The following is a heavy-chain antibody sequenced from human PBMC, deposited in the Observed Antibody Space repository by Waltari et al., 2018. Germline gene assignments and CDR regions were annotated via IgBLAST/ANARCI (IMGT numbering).Heavy chain of an antibody. CDR3: ASHIRNAISDYEYY. Sequence: EVQLVESGVGLLQPGASLRLSCSASGLTVSQNYMRWVRQARGKGLEWVSGIYTGGSTYYADSVKGRFTISRDNSKNTLYLQMNRLRAEDTAVYYWASHIRNAISDYEYYWGQGTLVTVSS. CDR1: GLTVSQNY. J-gene: IGHJ4*02. D-gene: IGHD3-16*01. CDR2: IYTGGST. V-gene: IGHV3-53*01.